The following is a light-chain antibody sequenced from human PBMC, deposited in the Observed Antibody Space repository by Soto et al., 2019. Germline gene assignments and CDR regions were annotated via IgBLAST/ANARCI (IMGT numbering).Light chain of an antibody. J-gene: IGKJ2*01. CDR3: QQYNNWSPYT. CDR1: QSVSSN. V-gene: IGKV3-15*01. Sequence: EIVITQSPATLSVSPGERATLSCRASQSVSSNLAWYQQKPGQAPRLLIYDASTRATGIPARFSGSGSGTEFTLTISSLQSEDFVVYYCQQYNNWSPYTFGQGTKLEIK. CDR2: DAS.